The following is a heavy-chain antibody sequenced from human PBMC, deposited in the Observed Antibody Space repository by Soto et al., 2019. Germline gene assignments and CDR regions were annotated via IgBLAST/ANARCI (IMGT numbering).Heavy chain of an antibody. J-gene: IGHJ3*02. CDR1: GFTFSSYA. CDR2: ISYDGSNK. CDR3: ARDPVDIVVVVAATSVISAFDI. Sequence: GGSLRLSCAASGFTFSSYAMHWVRQAPGKGLEWVAVISYDGSNKYYADSVKGRFTNSRDNSKNTLYLQMNSLRAEDTAVYYCARDPVDIVVVVAATSVISAFDIWGQGTMVTVSS. D-gene: IGHD2-15*01. V-gene: IGHV3-30-3*01.